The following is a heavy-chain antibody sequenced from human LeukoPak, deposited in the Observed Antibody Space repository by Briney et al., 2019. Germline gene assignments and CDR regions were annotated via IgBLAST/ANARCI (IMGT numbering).Heavy chain of an antibody. CDR1: GYTFTFYY. D-gene: IGHD3-22*01. Sequence: ASVKVSCTASGYTFTFYYIHWVRQAPGQGLEWMGWINPNSGGTNSAQQFQGRVTLTRDTSISTAYMELSRLRSDDTAVYYCARDLGYYDRLDQFDCWGQGTLVTVSS. V-gene: IGHV1-2*02. CDR3: ARDLGYYDRLDQFDC. CDR2: INPNSGGT. J-gene: IGHJ4*02.